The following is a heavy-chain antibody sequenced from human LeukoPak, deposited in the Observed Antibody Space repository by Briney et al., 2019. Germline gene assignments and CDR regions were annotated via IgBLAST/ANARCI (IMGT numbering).Heavy chain of an antibody. J-gene: IGHJ4*02. V-gene: IGHV3-74*01. CDR1: GFTFSSYW. CDR3: ARDYGGNSGEVRYAY. D-gene: IGHD4-23*01. Sequence: PGGSLRLSCAASGFTFSSYWMHWVRQAPGKGLVWVSRINSDGSSTSYADSVKGRFTISRDNAKNTLYLQMNSLRAEDTAVYYCARDYGGNSGEVRYAYWGQGTLVTVSS. CDR2: INSDGSST.